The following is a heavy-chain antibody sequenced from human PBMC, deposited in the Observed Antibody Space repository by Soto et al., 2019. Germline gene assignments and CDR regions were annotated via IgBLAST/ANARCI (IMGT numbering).Heavy chain of an antibody. V-gene: IGHV6-1*01. CDR3: ARTEQTVAGETPSYYFDY. D-gene: IGHD3-10*01. Sequence: SQTLSLTCXISGDSVSSNSAAWNWIRQSPSRGLEWPGRTYYRSKWYNDYAVSVKSRITINPDTSKNQFSLQLNSVTPEDTAVYYCARTEQTVAGETPSYYFDYWGQGTLVTVSS. CDR2: TYYRSKWYN. J-gene: IGHJ4*02. CDR1: GDSVSSNSAA.